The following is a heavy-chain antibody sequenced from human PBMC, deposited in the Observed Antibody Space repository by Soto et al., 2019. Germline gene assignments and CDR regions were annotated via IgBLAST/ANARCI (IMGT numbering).Heavy chain of an antibody. CDR3: ASVHRGDYYYGMDV. CDR1: GGTFSSYA. CDR2: IIPIFGTA. V-gene: IGHV1-69*12. J-gene: IGHJ6*02. Sequence: QVQLVQSGAEVKKPGSSVKVSCKASGGTFSSYAISWVRQAPGQGLEWMGGIIPIFGTANYAQQFQGRVTITADESTSTAYMELSSLRSEDTAVYYCASVHRGDYYYGMDVWGQGTTVTVSS. D-gene: IGHD1-1*01.